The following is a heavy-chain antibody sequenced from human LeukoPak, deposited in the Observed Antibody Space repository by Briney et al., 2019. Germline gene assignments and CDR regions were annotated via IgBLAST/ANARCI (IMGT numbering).Heavy chain of an antibody. V-gene: IGHV1-69*13. CDR1: GGTFSSYA. J-gene: IGHJ4*02. Sequence: ASVKVSCKASGGTFSSYAISWVRQAAGQGLEWMGGIIPIFGTANYAQKFQGRVTITADESTSTAYMDLSSLRSEDTAVYYCARGVCSGGSCYDYFDYWGQGTLVTVSS. CDR2: IIPIFGTA. D-gene: IGHD2-15*01. CDR3: ARGVCSGGSCYDYFDY.